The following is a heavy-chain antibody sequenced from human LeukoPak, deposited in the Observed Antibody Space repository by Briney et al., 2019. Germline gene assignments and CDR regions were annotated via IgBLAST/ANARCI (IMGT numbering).Heavy chain of an antibody. CDR1: GYTFTSYA. Sequence: ASVKVSCTASGYTFTSYAMHWARQAPGQRLEWMGWINAGNGNTKYSQKFQGRVTITRDTSASTAYMELSSLRSEDTAVYYCARSVYYDSSGRYGMDVWGQGTTVTVSS. V-gene: IGHV1-3*01. D-gene: IGHD3-22*01. CDR2: INAGNGNT. J-gene: IGHJ6*02. CDR3: ARSVYYDSSGRYGMDV.